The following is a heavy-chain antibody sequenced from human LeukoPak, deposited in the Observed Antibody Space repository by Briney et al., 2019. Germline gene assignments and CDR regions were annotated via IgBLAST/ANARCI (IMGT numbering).Heavy chain of an antibody. CDR3: LTREVVVAASRYAFDI. Sequence: ASVKVSCKASGYTFTGYYMHRVRQAPGQGLEWMGRINPNSGGTNYAQKFQGRVTMTRDTSISTAYMELSRLRSDDTAVCYCLTREVVVAASRYAFDIWGQGTMVTVSS. J-gene: IGHJ3*02. V-gene: IGHV1-2*06. CDR1: GYTFTGYY. D-gene: IGHD2-15*01. CDR2: INPNSGGT.